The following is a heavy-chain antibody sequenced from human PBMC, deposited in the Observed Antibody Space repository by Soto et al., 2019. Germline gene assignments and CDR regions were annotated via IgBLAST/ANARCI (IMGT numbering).Heavy chain of an antibody. CDR1: GGSISSGGYY. Sequence: PSETLSLTCTVSGGSISSGGYYWSWIRQHPGKGLEWIGYIYYSGSTYYNPSLKSRVTISVDTSKNQFSLKLSSVTAADTAVYYCARYSYGFRYFDYWGQGTLVTVSS. V-gene: IGHV4-31*03. D-gene: IGHD5-18*01. CDR2: IYYSGST. J-gene: IGHJ4*02. CDR3: ARYSYGFRYFDY.